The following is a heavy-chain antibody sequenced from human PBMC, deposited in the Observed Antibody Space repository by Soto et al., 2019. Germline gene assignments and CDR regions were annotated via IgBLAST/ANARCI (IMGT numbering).Heavy chain of an antibody. CDR1: DGSISSGDSY. V-gene: IGHV4-30-4*01. Sequence: PLQTMSLACTVSDGSISSGDSYWSWIRQPPGKGLEWIGYIYSSGSTNYNPSLKSRVTISVDTSKNHFSLKLSSVTAADTAVYYCARVPVYWGQGILVTVSS. D-gene: IGHD2-2*01. CDR2: IYSSGST. J-gene: IGHJ4*02. CDR3: ARVPVY.